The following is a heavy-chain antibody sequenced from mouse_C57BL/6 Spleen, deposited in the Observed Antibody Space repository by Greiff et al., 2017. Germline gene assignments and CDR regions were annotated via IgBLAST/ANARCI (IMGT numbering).Heavy chain of an antibody. V-gene: IGHV1-80*01. Sequence: QVQLQQSGAELVKPGASVKISCKASGYAFSSYWMNWVKQRPGKGLEWIGQIYPGDGDTNYNGKFKGKATLTADKSSSTAYMQLSSLTSEDSAVYFCARTNWDPHWYYDVWGTGTTVTVAS. D-gene: IGHD4-1*02. J-gene: IGHJ1*03. CDR1: GYAFSSYW. CDR3: ARTNWDPHWYYDV. CDR2: IYPGDGDT.